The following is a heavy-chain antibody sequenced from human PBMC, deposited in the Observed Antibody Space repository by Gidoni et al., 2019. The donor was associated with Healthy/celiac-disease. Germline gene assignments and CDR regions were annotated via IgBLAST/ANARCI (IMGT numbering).Heavy chain of an antibody. CDR3: AKDQVRRRVTTVTTDYFDY. CDR2: ISGSGGST. Sequence: HPFAFAGRFVQPVRSVKRPFAAAGCTFRRPAISWVRQAPGKGLEWVSAISGSGGSTYYADAVEGQFTVSRDNSKNTLYLQMNSLRAEDTAVYYCAKDQVRRRVTTVTTDYFDYWGQGTLVTVSS. CDR1: GCTFRRPA. J-gene: IGHJ4*02. V-gene: IGHV3-23*01. D-gene: IGHD4-17*01.